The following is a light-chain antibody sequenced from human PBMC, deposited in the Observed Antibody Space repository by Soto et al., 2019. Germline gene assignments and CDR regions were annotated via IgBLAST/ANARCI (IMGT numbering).Light chain of an antibody. J-gene: IGKJ4*01. CDR2: QAS. Sequence: DIQMTQSPSTLSASVGDTVIITCRASQSVTYWLAWYQQKPGKAPTVLIYQASTLESGVPSRFGGSGYGTEFTLTIRSLQPDDFATYYCQQYSSYPITFGGGTKVEIK. CDR1: QSVTYW. CDR3: QQYSSYPIT. V-gene: IGKV1-5*03.